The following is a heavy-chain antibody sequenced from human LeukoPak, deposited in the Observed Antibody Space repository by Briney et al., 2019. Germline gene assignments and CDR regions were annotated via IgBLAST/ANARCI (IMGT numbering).Heavy chain of an antibody. J-gene: IGHJ4*02. CDR1: GGSFSGYY. CDR2: INHSGST. CDR3: ARGDQWLVDY. V-gene: IGHV4-34*09. Sequence: KPSETLSLTCAVYGGSFSGYYWSWIRQPPGKGLEWIGEINHSGSTNYNPSLKSRVTISVDTSKNQFSLKLSSVTAADTAVYYCARGDQWLVDYWGQGTLVTVSS. D-gene: IGHD6-19*01.